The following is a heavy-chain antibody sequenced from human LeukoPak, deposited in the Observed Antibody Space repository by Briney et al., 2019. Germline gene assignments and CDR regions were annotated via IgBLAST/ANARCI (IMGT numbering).Heavy chain of an antibody. V-gene: IGHV3-33*01. J-gene: IGHJ6*02. CDR3: ARELVDYGDYGGYYYYGMDV. CDR1: GFTFSSYG. Sequence: PGGSLRLSCAASGFTFSSYGMHWVRQAPDKGLEWVAVIWYDGSNKYYADSVKGRFTISRDNSKNTLYLQMNSLRAEDTAVYYCARELVDYGDYGGYYYYGMDVWGQGTTVTVSS. CDR2: IWYDGSNK. D-gene: IGHD4-17*01.